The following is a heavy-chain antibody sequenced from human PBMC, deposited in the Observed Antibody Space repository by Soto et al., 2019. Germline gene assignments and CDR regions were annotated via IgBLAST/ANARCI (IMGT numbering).Heavy chain of an antibody. Sequence: QVQLVQSGAEVKKPGASVKVSCKASGYTFTSYDINWVRQATGQGLEWMGWMNPNSGNTGYAQKFQGRVTMTRNTSISTAYMELSSLRSEDTAVYYCAREEVGYDFWSGYYSRNWFDPWGQGSLVTVSS. CDR2: MNPNSGNT. CDR1: GYTFTSYD. D-gene: IGHD3-3*01. V-gene: IGHV1-8*01. J-gene: IGHJ5*02. CDR3: AREEVGYDFWSGYYSRNWFDP.